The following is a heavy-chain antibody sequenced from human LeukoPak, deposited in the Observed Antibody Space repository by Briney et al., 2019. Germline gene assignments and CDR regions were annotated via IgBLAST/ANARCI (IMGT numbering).Heavy chain of an antibody. V-gene: IGHV3-21*01. J-gene: IGHJ4*02. D-gene: IGHD5-12*01. Sequence: GGSLRLSCAASGFTFNNYAMHWVRQAPGKGLEWVSSISSSSNYIYYADSVKGRFTISRDNAKNSLYLQMNSLRAEDTAVYYCARYVATTHYFDYWGQGTLVTVSS. CDR2: ISSSSNYI. CDR3: ARYVATTHYFDY. CDR1: GFTFNNYA.